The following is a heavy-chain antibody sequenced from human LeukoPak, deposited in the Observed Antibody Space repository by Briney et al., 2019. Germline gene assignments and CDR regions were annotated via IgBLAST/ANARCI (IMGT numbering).Heavy chain of an antibody. D-gene: IGHD2-2*01. CDR3: ASLCSSTSCSEGGIDY. J-gene: IGHJ4*02. Sequence: SVKVSCKASGGTFSSYAISWVRQAPGQGLEWMGGIIPIFGTANYAQKFQGRVTITTDESTSTAYMELSSLRSEDTAVYYCASLCSSTSCSEGGIDYWGQGTLATVSS. CDR1: GGTFSSYA. CDR2: IIPIFGTA. V-gene: IGHV1-69*05.